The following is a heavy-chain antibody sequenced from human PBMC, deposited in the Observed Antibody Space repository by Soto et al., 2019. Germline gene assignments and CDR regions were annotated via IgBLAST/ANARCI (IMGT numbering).Heavy chain of an antibody. D-gene: IGHD5-18*01. CDR2: ISGSGGST. CDR3: AKPKKYSPYYYGMDV. CDR1: GFTFSSYA. Sequence: GGSLRLSCAASGFTFSSYAMSWVRQAPGKGLEWVSAISGSGGSTYYADSVKGRFTISRDNSKNTLYLQMNSLRAEDTAVYYCAKPKKYSPYYYGMDVWGQGTTVTVSS. V-gene: IGHV3-23*01. J-gene: IGHJ6*02.